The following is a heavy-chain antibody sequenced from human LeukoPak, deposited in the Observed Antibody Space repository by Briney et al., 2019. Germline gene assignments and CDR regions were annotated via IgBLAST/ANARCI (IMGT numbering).Heavy chain of an antibody. CDR1: GYTFTGYY. CDR3: ARERETVYGMDV. J-gene: IGHJ6*02. CDR2: INPNSGGT. Sequence: ASVKVSCKASGYTFTGYYMHWVRQAPAQGLEWMGWINPNSGGTNYAQKFQGRVTMTRDTSISTAYMELSRLRSDDTAVYYCARERETVYGMDVWGQGTTVTVSS. V-gene: IGHV1-2*02.